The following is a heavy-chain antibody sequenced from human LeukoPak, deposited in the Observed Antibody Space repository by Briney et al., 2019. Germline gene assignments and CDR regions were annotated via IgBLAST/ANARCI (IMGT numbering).Heavy chain of an antibody. CDR3: ARAAPYYGSGTYFDY. D-gene: IGHD3-10*01. Sequence: ASVKVSCKASGCAFTGYYMHWVRQAPGQGLEWMGWINPTSGGTNYAQKFQGWVTMTRDTSISTAYMELSRLRSDDTAVYYCARAAPYYGSGTYFDYWGQGTLVTVSS. CDR2: INPTSGGT. J-gene: IGHJ4*02. V-gene: IGHV1-2*04. CDR1: GCAFTGYY.